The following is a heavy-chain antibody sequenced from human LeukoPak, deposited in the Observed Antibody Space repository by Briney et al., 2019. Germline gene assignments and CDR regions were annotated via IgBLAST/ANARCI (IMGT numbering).Heavy chain of an antibody. V-gene: IGHV4-31*03. CDR3: ARGHYYDSTGYYFGYFDY. CDR2: IYYSGST. J-gene: IGHJ4*02. D-gene: IGHD3-22*01. CDR1: GGSISSGGYY. Sequence: SQTLSLTCTVSGGSISSGGYYWSWIRQHPGKGLEWIGYIYYSGSTYYNPSLKSRVTISVDTSKNQFSLKLSSVTAADTAVYYCARGHYYDSTGYYFGYFDYWGQGTPVTVSS.